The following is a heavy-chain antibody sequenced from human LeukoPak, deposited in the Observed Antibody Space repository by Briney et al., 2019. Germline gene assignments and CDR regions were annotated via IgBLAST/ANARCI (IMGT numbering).Heavy chain of an antibody. Sequence: GGSLRLSCAASGFTFSSNAMSWVRQAPGKGLEWVSAISGSGGRTYYADSVKGRFTISRDNSKNTQHLLMNSLRAEDAAEYYGAKRRGLEILYYYYIDVWGKGTTVTVSS. CDR2: ISGSGGRT. D-gene: IGHD1-7*01. CDR1: GFTFSSNA. CDR3: AKRRGLEILYYYYIDV. J-gene: IGHJ6*03. V-gene: IGHV3-23*01.